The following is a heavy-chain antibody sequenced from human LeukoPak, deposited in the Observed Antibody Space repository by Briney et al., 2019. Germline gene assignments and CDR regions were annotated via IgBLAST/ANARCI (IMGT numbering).Heavy chain of an antibody. CDR3: GRGLTVAGAKYYFDY. CDR1: GFTFADYG. D-gene: IGHD3-9*01. Sequence: GGSLRLSCITTGFTFADYGLTWVRQAQGQGLEWVAFIRSKIYGGAPEYAASVKGRFTVSRDDSKSIAYLQMNSLNTEDRAVYLCGRGLTVAGAKYYFDYGGQGTLVTVSS. J-gene: IGHJ4*02. CDR2: IRSKIYGGAP. V-gene: IGHV3-49*04.